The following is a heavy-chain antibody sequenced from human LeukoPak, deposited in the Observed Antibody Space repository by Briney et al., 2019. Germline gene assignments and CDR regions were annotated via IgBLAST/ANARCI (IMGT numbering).Heavy chain of an antibody. D-gene: IGHD3-10*01. CDR1: GYTFSSYG. CDR3: ARWFGYYGSGSYYKELYWYFDL. J-gene: IGHJ2*01. Sequence: ASVKVSCKASGYTFSSYGISWVRQAPGQGLEWMGWISGYNDNTKYYAQKLQGRVTMTTDTSTSTAYMELRSLRSDDTAVYYCARWFGYYGSGSYYKELYWYFDLWGRGTLVTVSS. V-gene: IGHV1-18*01. CDR2: ISGYNDNT.